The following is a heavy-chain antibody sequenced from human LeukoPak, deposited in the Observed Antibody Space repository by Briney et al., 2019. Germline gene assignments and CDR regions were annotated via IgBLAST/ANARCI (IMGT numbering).Heavy chain of an antibody. J-gene: IGHJ4*02. Sequence: ASVKVSCKASGYTFTSYYMHWVRQAPGQGLEWMGIIIPSSGSTSYAQKFQGRVTMTRDTSTSTVYMELSSLRSEDTAVYYCARVQEVYDSSSYYYYFDYWGQGTLVTVSS. CDR3: ARVQEVYDSSSYYYYFDY. D-gene: IGHD3-22*01. V-gene: IGHV1-46*01. CDR1: GYTFTSYY. CDR2: IIPSSGST.